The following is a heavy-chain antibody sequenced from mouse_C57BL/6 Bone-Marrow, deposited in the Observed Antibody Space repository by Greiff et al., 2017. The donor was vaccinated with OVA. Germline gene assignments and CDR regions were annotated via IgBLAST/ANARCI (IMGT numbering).Heavy chain of an antibody. J-gene: IGHJ1*03. Sequence: EVKLVESGGGLVQPGGSMKLSCVASGFTFSNYWMNWVRQSPEKGLEWVAQIRLKSDNYATHYAESVKGRFTISRDDSKSSVYLQMNNLRAEDTGIYYCTGPTTVDWYFDVWGTGTTVTVSS. CDR3: TGPTTVDWYFDV. CDR1: GFTFSNYW. CDR2: IRLKSDNYAT. D-gene: IGHD1-1*01. V-gene: IGHV6-3*01.